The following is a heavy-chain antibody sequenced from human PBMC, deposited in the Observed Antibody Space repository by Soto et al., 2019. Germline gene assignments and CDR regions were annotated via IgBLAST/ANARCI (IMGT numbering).Heavy chain of an antibody. Sequence: SETLSLTCTVSGGSISSSSYYWGWIRPPPGKGLEWIGSIYYSGSNYYNPSLKSRVTITVDTSKNQFSLKLSSVTAADTAVYYCAILYDSSGYYSDDWGQGTLVTVSS. CDR2: IYYSGSN. D-gene: IGHD3-22*01. CDR3: AILYDSSGYYSDD. CDR1: GGSISSSSYY. V-gene: IGHV4-39*01. J-gene: IGHJ4*02.